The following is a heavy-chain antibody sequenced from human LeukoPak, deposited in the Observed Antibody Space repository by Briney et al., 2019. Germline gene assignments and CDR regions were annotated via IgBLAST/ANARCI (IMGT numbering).Heavy chain of an antibody. J-gene: IGHJ6*02. CDR2: ISAYNGNT. CDR3: ARDGVVVPAAKLGYYGMDV. D-gene: IGHD2-2*01. V-gene: IGHV1-18*01. Sequence: GASVKVSCKASGYTSTTFGISWVRQAPGQGLEWMGWISAYNGNTNYAQKLQGRVTMTTDTSTSTAYMELRSLRSDDTAVYYCARDGVVVPAAKLGYYGMDVWGQGTTVTVSS. CDR1: GYTSTTFG.